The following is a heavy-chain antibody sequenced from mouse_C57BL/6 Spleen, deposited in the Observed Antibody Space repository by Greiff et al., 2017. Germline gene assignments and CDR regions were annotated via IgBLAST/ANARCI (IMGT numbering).Heavy chain of an antibody. Sequence: EVQLQQSGTVLARPGASVKMSCKTSGYTFTSYWMHWVKQRPGQGLEWIGAIYPGNSDTSYNQKFKGKAKLTAVTSASTAYMELSSLTNEDSAVYYCTRSDGYRYAMDYWGQGTSVTVSS. CDR1: GYTFTSYW. CDR2: IYPGNSDT. V-gene: IGHV1-5*01. D-gene: IGHD2-3*01. J-gene: IGHJ4*01. CDR3: TRSDGYRYAMDY.